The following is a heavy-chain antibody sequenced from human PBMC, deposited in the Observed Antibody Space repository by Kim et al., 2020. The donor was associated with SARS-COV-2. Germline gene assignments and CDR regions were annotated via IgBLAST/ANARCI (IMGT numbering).Heavy chain of an antibody. CDR3: ARSLGYSSSWIDY. J-gene: IGHJ4*02. V-gene: IGHV1-69*01. D-gene: IGHD6-13*01. Sequence: YAQKFQGRVTITADESTSTAYMELSSLRSEDTAVYYCARSLGYSSSWIDYWGQGTLVTVSS.